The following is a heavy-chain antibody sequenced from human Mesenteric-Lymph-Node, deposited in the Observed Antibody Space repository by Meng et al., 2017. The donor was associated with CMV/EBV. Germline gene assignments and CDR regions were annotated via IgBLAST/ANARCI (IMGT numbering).Heavy chain of an antibody. V-gene: IGHV3-66*02. CDR2: IYSDGST. D-gene: IGHD1-26*01. CDR3: ARLVGAAHGFDV. Sequence: GESLKISCAVSGFTFSSYSMNWVRQAPGKGLEWVSIIYSDGSTYYADSVEGRFSISRDTSKNTLYLQMNSLRVEDTAVYYCARLVGAAHGFDVWGQGTMVTVSS. J-gene: IGHJ3*01. CDR1: GFTFSSYS.